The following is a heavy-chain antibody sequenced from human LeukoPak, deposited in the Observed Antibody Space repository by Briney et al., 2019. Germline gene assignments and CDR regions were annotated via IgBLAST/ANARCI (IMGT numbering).Heavy chain of an antibody. CDR1: GGTFSSYA. Sequence: SVNVSCKASGGTFSSYAISWVRQAPGQGLEWMGGIIPIFGTANYAQKFQGRVTITADKSTSTAYMELSSLRSEDTALYYCAKGGGSYSSGSHMYYFHYWGQGTLVTVSS. CDR3: AKGGGSYSSGSHMYYFHY. D-gene: IGHD3-10*01. J-gene: IGHJ4*02. CDR2: IIPIFGTA. V-gene: IGHV1-69*06.